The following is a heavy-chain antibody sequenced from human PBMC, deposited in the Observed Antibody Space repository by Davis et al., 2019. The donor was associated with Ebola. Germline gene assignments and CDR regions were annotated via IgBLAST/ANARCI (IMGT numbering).Heavy chain of an antibody. CDR2: IYYSGTT. Sequence: SETLSLTCTVSGDSMSDYYYNWIRQPPGRGLEWIGNIYYSGTTNLNPSLKSRVTISGDTSKNQFSLKLSSVTAADTAVYYCARADYDFWSRYFDYWGQGTLVTVSS. CDR1: GDSMSDYY. J-gene: IGHJ4*02. CDR3: ARADYDFWSRYFDY. V-gene: IGHV4-59*12. D-gene: IGHD3-3*01.